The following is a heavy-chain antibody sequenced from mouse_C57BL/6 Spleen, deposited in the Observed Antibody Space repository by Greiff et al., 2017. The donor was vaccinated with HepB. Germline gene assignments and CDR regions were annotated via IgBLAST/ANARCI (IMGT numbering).Heavy chain of an antibody. CDR3: ASNGYAMDY. Sequence: QVQLQQSGPELVKPGASVKISCKASGYAFSSSWMNWVKQRPGKGLEWIGGIYPGDGDTNYNGKFKGKATLTADKSSSTAYMQLSSLTSEDSAVYFCASNGYAMDYWGQGTSVTVSS. CDR1: GYAFSSSW. J-gene: IGHJ4*01. V-gene: IGHV1-82*01. CDR2: IYPGDGDT.